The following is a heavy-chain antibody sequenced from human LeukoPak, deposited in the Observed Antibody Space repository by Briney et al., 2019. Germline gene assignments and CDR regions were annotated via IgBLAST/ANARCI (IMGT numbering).Heavy chain of an antibody. Sequence: GGSLRLSCAASGFTFSSYEMNWVRQAPGKGLEWVAVISYDGSNKYYADSVKGRFTISRDNSKNTLYLQMNSLRAEDTAVYYCARDETTENAFDIWGQGTMVTVSS. D-gene: IGHD4-17*01. CDR2: ISYDGSNK. V-gene: IGHV3-30*04. CDR3: ARDETTENAFDI. J-gene: IGHJ3*02. CDR1: GFTFSSYE.